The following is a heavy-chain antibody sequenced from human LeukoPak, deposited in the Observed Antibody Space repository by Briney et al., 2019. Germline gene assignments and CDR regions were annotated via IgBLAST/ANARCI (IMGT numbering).Heavy chain of an antibody. CDR1: GGSISSYY. J-gene: IGHJ4*02. CDR3: ANLSIDY. V-gene: IGHV4-38-2*02. Sequence: PSETLPLTCTVSGGSISSYYWGWIRQPPGKGLEWSGSFFHSGNTYYKPSLKSRVTISIDTSKNQFSLKVTSVTAADTAVYYCANLSIDYWGQGILVTVSS. CDR2: FFHSGNT. D-gene: IGHD3-16*02.